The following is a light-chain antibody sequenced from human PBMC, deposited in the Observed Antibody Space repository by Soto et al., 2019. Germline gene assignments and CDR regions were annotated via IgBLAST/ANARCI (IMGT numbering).Light chain of an antibody. CDR2: GAS. V-gene: IGKV3-15*01. J-gene: IGKJ3*01. CDR3: QQYGSSPY. CDR1: QSVSGN. Sequence: EIVMTQSPATLSVSPGESATLSCRASQSVSGNLAWYQQKPGQAPRLLIYGASTRATGIPVRFSGSGSGTEFTLTISRLQSEDFAVYYCQQYGSSPYFGPGTKVDIK.